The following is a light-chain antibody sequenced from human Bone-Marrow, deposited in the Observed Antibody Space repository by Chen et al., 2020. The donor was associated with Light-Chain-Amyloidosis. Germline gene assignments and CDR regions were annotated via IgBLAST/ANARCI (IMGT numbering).Light chain of an antibody. J-gene: IGKJ1*01. CDR2: KVS. Sequence: EVVMPQSPLSLPSTLRQSASISCKSSQSLVHSDGNTYLTRFHQRPGQAPRRLIYKVSKRDSGVPDRFSGSWSGTDFTLRISRVEGEDVGVYLCMQGSDVRTFGQGTTVEIK. CDR3: MQGSDVRT. V-gene: IGKV2-30*02. CDR1: QSLVHSDGNTY.